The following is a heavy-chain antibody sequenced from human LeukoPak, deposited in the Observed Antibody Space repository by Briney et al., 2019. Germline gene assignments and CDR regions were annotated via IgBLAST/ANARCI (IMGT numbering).Heavy chain of an antibody. D-gene: IGHD3-10*01. CDR2: IYPGDSDT. CDR3: ARLGVATMIRGVIPYFDY. J-gene: IGHJ4*02. Sequence: GESLKISCKGSGYSFISYWIGWVRQMPGKGLEWMGIIYPGDSDTRYSPSFQGQVTVSADKSISSAYLQWSSLKASDTAIYYCARLGVATMIRGVIPYFDYWGQGTLVTVSS. V-gene: IGHV5-51*01. CDR1: GYSFISYW.